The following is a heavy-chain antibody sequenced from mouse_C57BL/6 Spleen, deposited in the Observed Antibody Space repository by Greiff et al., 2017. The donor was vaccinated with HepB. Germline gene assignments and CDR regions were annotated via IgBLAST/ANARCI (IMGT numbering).Heavy chain of an antibody. Sequence: VKVQQPGAELVKPGASVKMSCKASGYTFTSYWITWVKQRPGQGLEWIGDIYPGSGSTNYNEKFKSKATLTVDTSSSTAYMQLSSLTSEDSAVYYCARSAYDYDSAWFAYWGQGTLVTVSA. D-gene: IGHD2-4*01. CDR1: GYTFTSYW. CDR2: IYPGSGST. CDR3: ARSAYDYDSAWFAY. J-gene: IGHJ3*01. V-gene: IGHV1-55*01.